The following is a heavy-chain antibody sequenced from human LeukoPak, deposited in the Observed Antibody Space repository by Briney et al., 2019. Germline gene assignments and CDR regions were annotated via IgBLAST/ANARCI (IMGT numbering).Heavy chain of an antibody. J-gene: IGHJ4*02. D-gene: IGHD4-17*01. CDR3: ASFYLDYGDYVPRYFDY. Sequence: MTSETLSLTCTVSGGSISSSSYYWGWIRQPPGKGLEWIGSIYYSGSTYYNPSLKSRVTISVDTSKNQFSLKLSSVTAADTAVYYCASFYLDYGDYVPRYFDYWGQGTLVTVSS. CDR1: GGSISSSSYY. V-gene: IGHV4-39*07. CDR2: IYYSGST.